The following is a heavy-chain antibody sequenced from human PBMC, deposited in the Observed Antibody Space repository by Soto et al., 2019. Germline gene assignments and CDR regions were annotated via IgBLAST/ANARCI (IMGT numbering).Heavy chain of an antibody. CDR1: GGTFSSYA. J-gene: IGHJ4*02. D-gene: IGHD6-6*01. Sequence: SVKVSCKASGGTFSSYAISWVRQAPGQGLEWMGGIIPIFGTANYAQKFQGRVTITADESTSTAYMELSSLRSEDTAVYYCARARYPPEYSSSLNYFDYWGQGTLVTVSS. CDR2: IIPIFGTA. CDR3: ARARYPPEYSSSLNYFDY. V-gene: IGHV1-69*13.